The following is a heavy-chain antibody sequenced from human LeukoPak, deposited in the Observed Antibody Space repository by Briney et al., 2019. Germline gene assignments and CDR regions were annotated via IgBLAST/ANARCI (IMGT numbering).Heavy chain of an antibody. Sequence: ASVKVSCKASGYTFTSYAISWLRQAPGQGLEWMGWISAYNGNTNYAQKLQGRVTMTTDTSKSTAYMELRSLRSDDTAVYYCARVQAVRGADYWGQGTLVTVSS. CDR2: ISAYNGNT. J-gene: IGHJ4*02. V-gene: IGHV1-18*01. CDR1: GYTFTSYA. CDR3: ARVQAVRGADY. D-gene: IGHD3-10*01.